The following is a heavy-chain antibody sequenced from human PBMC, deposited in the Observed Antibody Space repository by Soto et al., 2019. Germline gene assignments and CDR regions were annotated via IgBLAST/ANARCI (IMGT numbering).Heavy chain of an antibody. J-gene: IGHJ4*02. Sequence: SVKVSCKTSGGTFSSCCINWVRQAPGQGLEWMGGIIPLFGTANYAQEFQGRVTITADDSTSTAYMELSSLRSEDTAVYYCARDGTLYDSTAYYYLYWGQGTLVTVSS. CDR1: GGTFSSCC. CDR2: IIPLFGTA. D-gene: IGHD3-22*01. V-gene: IGHV1-69*13. CDR3: ARDGTLYDSTAYYYLY.